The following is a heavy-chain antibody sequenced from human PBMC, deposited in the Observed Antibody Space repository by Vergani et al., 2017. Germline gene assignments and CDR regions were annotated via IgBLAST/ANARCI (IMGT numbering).Heavy chain of an antibody. CDR3: AGGFGDSYGLGYFDY. Sequence: QVQLQESGPGLVKPSETLSLTCTVSGGSISSYYWSWIRQPPGKGLEWIGYIYYSGSTTYNPSLKSRVTISVDTSKNQFSLKLSSVTATDTAVYYCAGGFGDSYGLGYFDYWGQGTLVTVSS. D-gene: IGHD5-18*01. CDR1: GGSISSYY. J-gene: IGHJ4*02. CDR2: IYYSGST. V-gene: IGHV4-59*01.